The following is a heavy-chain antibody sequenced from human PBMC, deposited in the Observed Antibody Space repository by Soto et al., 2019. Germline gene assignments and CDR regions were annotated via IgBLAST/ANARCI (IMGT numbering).Heavy chain of an antibody. CDR1: GFTFSSYA. CDR2: ISGSGGST. CDR3: AKDQGGYCSGGSCYSGVDP. D-gene: IGHD2-15*01. J-gene: IGHJ5*02. Sequence: PGGSLRLSCAASGFTFSSYAMSWVRQAPGKGLEWVSAISGSGGSTYYADSVKGRFTISRDNSKNTLYLQMNSLRAEDTAVYYCAKDQGGYCSGGSCYSGVDPWGQGTLVTVSS. V-gene: IGHV3-23*01.